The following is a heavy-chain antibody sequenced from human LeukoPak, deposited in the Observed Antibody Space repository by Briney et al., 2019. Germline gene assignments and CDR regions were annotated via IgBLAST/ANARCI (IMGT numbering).Heavy chain of an antibody. Sequence: SETLSLTCAVYGGSFSGYYWSWIRQPPGKGLEGIGEINHSGSTNYNPSLKSRVTISVDTSKNQFSLKLSSVTAADTAVYYCAKSEQWLQIRYFQHWGQGTLVTVSS. V-gene: IGHV4-34*01. D-gene: IGHD6-19*01. CDR1: GGSFSGYY. CDR2: INHSGST. J-gene: IGHJ1*01. CDR3: AKSEQWLQIRYFQH.